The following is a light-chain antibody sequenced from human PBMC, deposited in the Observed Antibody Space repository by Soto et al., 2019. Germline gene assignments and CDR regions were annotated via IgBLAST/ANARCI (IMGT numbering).Light chain of an antibody. Sequence: IQMTQSPSSVSGSVGDRGRMTCQAPQDIRKYVNWHQQTPGKAPKLLIYASSILQRGVPSRFSGSASGTDFTLTISVLEPEDFAVYYCQQYGNSGTFGQGTKVDIK. J-gene: IGKJ1*01. V-gene: IGKV1-33*01. CDR1: QDIRKY. CDR2: ASS. CDR3: QQYGNSGT.